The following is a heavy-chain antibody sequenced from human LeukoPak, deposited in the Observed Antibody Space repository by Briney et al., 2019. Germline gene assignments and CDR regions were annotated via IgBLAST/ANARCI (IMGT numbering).Heavy chain of an antibody. V-gene: IGHV1-18*01. CDR1: GYTFTSYG. Sequence: ASVKVSCKASGYTFTSYGISWVRQAPGQGLEWMGWISAYNGNTNYAQKLQGRVTMTTDTSTSTAYMELRSLRSDDTAVYYCARDQYCSGGICYSRYFDLWGRGTLVTVSS. CDR3: ARDQYCSGGICYSRYFDL. J-gene: IGHJ2*01. D-gene: IGHD2-15*01. CDR2: ISAYNGNT.